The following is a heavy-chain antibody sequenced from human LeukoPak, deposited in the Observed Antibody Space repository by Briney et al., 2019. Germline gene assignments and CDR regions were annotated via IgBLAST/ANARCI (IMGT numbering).Heavy chain of an antibody. CDR3: ARARPKPYYFDY. J-gene: IGHJ4*02. Sequence: GGSLRVSCAASGFTFSSYWMSWVRQAPGKGLEWVANIKQDGSEKYYVDSVKGRFTISRDNTKNSLYLQMNSLRAEDTAVYYCARARPKPYYFDYWGQGTLVTVSS. D-gene: IGHD6-6*01. V-gene: IGHV3-7*01. CDR1: GFTFSSYW. CDR2: IKQDGSEK.